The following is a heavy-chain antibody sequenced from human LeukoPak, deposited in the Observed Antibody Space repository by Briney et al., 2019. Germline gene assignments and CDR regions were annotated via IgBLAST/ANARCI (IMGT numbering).Heavy chain of an antibody. J-gene: IGHJ4*02. D-gene: IGHD3-3*01. CDR1: GGTFISYA. Sequence: ASVKVSCKASGGTFISYAISWVRQAPGQGLEWMGGIIPIFGTANYAQKFQGRVTITADESTSTAYMELSSLRSEDTAVYYCARGEEYYDFWSGYYLTADFDYWGQGTLVTVSS. V-gene: IGHV1-69*01. CDR3: ARGEEYYDFWSGYYLTADFDY. CDR2: IIPIFGTA.